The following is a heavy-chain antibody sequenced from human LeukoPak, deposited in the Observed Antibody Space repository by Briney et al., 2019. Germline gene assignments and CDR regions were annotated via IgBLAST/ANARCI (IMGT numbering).Heavy chain of an antibody. CDR2: IKSKTDGGTT. V-gene: IGHV3-15*01. Sequence: GGSLRLSCAASGFTLSDAWMSWVRQAPGKGLEWVGRIKSKTDGGTTDYAAPVKGRFAILRDDSKNTLYLQMNSLKTEDTAVYYCTTVGYASITAAWGQGTLVTVSS. D-gene: IGHD2-8*01. CDR3: TTVGYASITAA. CDR1: GFTLSDAW. J-gene: IGHJ5*02.